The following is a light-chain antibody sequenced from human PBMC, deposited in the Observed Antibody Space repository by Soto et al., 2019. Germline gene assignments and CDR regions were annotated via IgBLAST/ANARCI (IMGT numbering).Light chain of an antibody. Sequence: EIVLTQSPATLSLSPGERATLSCRASQSVSSHLVWYQQKPGQAPRLLIYDASNRATGIPARFSGSGSGTDFTLTISSLEPEDFVVYYCQQRSSWPRTFGQGTKVEIK. CDR3: QQRSSWPRT. CDR1: QSVSSH. V-gene: IGKV3-11*01. CDR2: DAS. J-gene: IGKJ1*01.